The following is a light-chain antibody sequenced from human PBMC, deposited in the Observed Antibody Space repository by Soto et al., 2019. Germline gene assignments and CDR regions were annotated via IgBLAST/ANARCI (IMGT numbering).Light chain of an antibody. CDR2: DAS. CDR3: LQRYNWPLT. Sequence: EIVLTQSPATLSLSPGERATLSCRTSQSVSSYLAWYQQKPGQPPTLLIFDASNRATGIPARFSGSGSGTDFTLTISSLEPEDFAGYHCLQRYNWPLTFGQGTRLEIK. CDR1: QSVSSY. J-gene: IGKJ5*01. V-gene: IGKV3-11*01.